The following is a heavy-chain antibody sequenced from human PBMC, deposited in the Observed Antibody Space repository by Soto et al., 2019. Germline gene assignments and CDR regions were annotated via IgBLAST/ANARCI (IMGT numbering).Heavy chain of an antibody. Sequence: EVQLVESGGGLVQPGGSLRLSCATSGFTFSAYWMNWVRQAPGKGLEWVANIKQDGSEKYYVDSVKGRFTISRDNAKNSLYLQMNSRRADDTAVYYCARPLYGDYAKYFQRWGQGTLVTVSS. D-gene: IGHD4-17*01. CDR3: ARPLYGDYAKYFQR. CDR2: IKQDGSEK. CDR1: GFTFSAYW. V-gene: IGHV3-7*01. J-gene: IGHJ1*01.